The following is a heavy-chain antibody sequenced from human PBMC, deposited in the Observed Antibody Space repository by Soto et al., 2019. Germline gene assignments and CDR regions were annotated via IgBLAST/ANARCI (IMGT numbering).Heavy chain of an antibody. CDR3: ARDRPPINMVRGGYGMDV. Sequence: GGSLRLSCAASGFTFSSYSMNWVRQAPGKGLEWVSSISSSSSYIYYADSVKGRFTISRDNAKNSLYLQMNSLRAEDTAVYYCARDRPPINMVRGGYGMDVWGQGTTVTVSS. CDR2: ISSSSSYI. D-gene: IGHD3-10*01. V-gene: IGHV3-21*01. CDR1: GFTFSSYS. J-gene: IGHJ6*02.